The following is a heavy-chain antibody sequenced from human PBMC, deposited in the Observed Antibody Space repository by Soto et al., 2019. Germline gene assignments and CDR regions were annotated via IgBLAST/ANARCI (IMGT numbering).Heavy chain of an antibody. Sequence: PSETLSLTCAVSGGSISSSSWWTWVRQSPGKGLEWIGESFESGATNYNPSRKSRLTMSVDKSKNQFSLNLSSLTAADTAVYFCTTSHAGELNNWGQGTLVTVSS. CDR1: GGSISSSSW. D-gene: IGHD1-7*01. CDR2: SFESGAT. V-gene: IGHV4-4*02. CDR3: TTSHAGELNN. J-gene: IGHJ4*02.